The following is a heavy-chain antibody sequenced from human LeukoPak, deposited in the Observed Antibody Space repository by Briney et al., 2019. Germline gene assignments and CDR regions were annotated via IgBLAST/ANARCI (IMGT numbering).Heavy chain of an antibody. Sequence: GGSLRLSCAASGFDLSTYEMNWIRQAPGKGLEWIADITISGHTKNYADSVKGRFTISRDNARTSLYLQMNSLRVEDTGVYYCARGDPHADLWGQGTLVTVSS. CDR1: GFDLSTYE. CDR3: ARGDPHADL. J-gene: IGHJ5*02. V-gene: IGHV3-48*03. CDR2: ITISGHTK.